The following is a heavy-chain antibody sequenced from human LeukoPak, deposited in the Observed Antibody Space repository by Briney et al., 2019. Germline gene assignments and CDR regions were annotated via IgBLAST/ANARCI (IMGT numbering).Heavy chain of an antibody. CDR1: GYTFSNAW. J-gene: IGHJ4*02. D-gene: IGHD3-3*01. CDR2: INSKTDGGTT. Sequence: GGTLRLSCAASGYTFSNAWMSWVRQALGKGLEWVGRINSKTDGGTTDYAAPVKGRFTISRDDSKNTLSLQMNSLKTEDTAVYYCTTYDFWSGYIDYWGQGTLVTVSS. CDR3: TTYDFWSGYIDY. V-gene: IGHV3-15*01.